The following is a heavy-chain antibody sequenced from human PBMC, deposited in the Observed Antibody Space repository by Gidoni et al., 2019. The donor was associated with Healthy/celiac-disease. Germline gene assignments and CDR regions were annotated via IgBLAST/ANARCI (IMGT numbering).Heavy chain of an antibody. D-gene: IGHD6-6*01. Sequence: QVQLVESGGGLVKPGGSLSLSCAASGFPFSDYYMSWIRQAPGKGLQWVSYISSSGSTIYYADSVKGRFTISRDNAKNSLYLQMNSLRAEDTAVYYCASSLAARVAYYYGMDVWGQGTTVTVSS. V-gene: IGHV3-11*01. J-gene: IGHJ6*02. CDR1: GFPFSDYY. CDR2: ISSSGSTI. CDR3: ASSLAARVAYYYGMDV.